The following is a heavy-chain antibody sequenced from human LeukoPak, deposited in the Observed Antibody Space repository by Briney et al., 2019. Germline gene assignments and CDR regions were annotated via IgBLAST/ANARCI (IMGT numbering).Heavy chain of an antibody. D-gene: IGHD6-6*01. CDR3: ARVYYSSSHDY. V-gene: IGHV3-48*03. CDR2: ISSSGSTI. Sequence: GGSLRLSCAASGFTFSSYEMNWVRQAPGKGLEWVSYISSSGSTIYYADSVKGRFTISRDNAKNSLYLQMNSLRAEGTAVYYCARVYYSSSHDYWGQGTLVTVSS. CDR1: GFTFSSYE. J-gene: IGHJ4*02.